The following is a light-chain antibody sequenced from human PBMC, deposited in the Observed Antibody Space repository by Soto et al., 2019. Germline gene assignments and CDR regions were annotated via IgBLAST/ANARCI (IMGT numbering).Light chain of an antibody. CDR3: QQAKSFPVS. CDR2: AAS. J-gene: IGKJ5*01. Sequence: IQLTQSPSSLSASVGDRVTITCRASQDIAIYLAWYQQKPGEAPKLLIYAASILQSGVPSGFSGSGSGTDFTLTINNLQPEDFATYYCQQAKSFPVSFGQGTRLEI. V-gene: IGKV1-9*01. CDR1: QDIAIY.